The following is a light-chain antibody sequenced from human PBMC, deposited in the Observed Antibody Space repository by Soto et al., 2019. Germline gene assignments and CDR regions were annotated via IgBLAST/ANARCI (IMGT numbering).Light chain of an antibody. J-gene: IGKJ2*01. CDR2: GAS. Sequence: EIVLTQSPGTLSLSPGERATLSCRASQSVSSTYLAGYQQKPGQATRLLLYGASSRATGIPDRFSGSGSGTDLTLTISRLEPEDFAVYYCQQYGSSPPYTFGQGTKLEIK. CDR1: QSVSSTY. V-gene: IGKV3-20*01. CDR3: QQYGSSPPYT.